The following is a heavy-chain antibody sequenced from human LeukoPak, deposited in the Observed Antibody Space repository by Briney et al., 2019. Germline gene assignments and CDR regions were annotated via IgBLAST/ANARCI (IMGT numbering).Heavy chain of an antibody. D-gene: IGHD3-3*01. V-gene: IGHV1-2*02. CDR3: ARADFIDAGPYLIGP. J-gene: IGHJ5*02. Sequence: ASVRVSCKTSGYSFTDYYIHWVRQAPGQGLEWMAWINTKTGRTSSARKFQGRVTMTRDPSITTVYMDMAWLTSDDTAIYFCARADFIDAGPYLIGPWGQGTLVTVSS. CDR2: INTKTGRT. CDR1: GYSFTDYY.